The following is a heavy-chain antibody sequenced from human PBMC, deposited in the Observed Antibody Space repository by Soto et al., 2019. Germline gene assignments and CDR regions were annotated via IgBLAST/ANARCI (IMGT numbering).Heavy chain of an antibody. Sequence: ASVKVSCKASGYTFSGYYMHWVRQAPGQGLEWMGWINPNSGGTNYAQKFQGRVTMTRDTSISTAYMELSRLRSDDTAVYYCARDRGSGWYLTYYYYGMDVWGEGTTVTVST. D-gene: IGHD6-19*01. CDR3: ARDRGSGWYLTYYYYGMDV. CDR1: GYTFSGYY. CDR2: INPNSGGT. J-gene: IGHJ6*04. V-gene: IGHV1-2*02.